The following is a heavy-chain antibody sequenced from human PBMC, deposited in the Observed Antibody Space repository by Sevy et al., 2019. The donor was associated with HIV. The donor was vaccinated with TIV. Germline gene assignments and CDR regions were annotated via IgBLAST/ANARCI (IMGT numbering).Heavy chain of an antibody. V-gene: IGHV3-48*03. D-gene: IGHD6-13*01. CDR3: AREDGSRQYFQY. J-gene: IGHJ1*01. Sequence: GGSLRLSCVASGFTFSSYEMNWVRQAPGKGLEWVSHISTSGSIIHYEDSVKGRFTISRDNAKNSLYLQTNSLRAEDTAVYYCAREDGSRQYFQYWGQGTLVTVSS. CDR1: GFTFSSYE. CDR2: ISTSGSII.